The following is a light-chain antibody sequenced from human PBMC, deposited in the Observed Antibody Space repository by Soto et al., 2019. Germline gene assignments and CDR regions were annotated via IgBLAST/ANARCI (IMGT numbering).Light chain of an antibody. CDR2: LAS. Sequence: ETVLTQSPGTLSLSPGDSATLSCRASQSVGSNAVVWFQQKPGQAPRLLIYLASTRATGFPDRFSGRGSGTDFTLSISRLEAEDFAVYYCHQQGCLPYSFGQGTKLEIK. CDR3: HQQGCLPYS. V-gene: IGKV3-20*01. J-gene: IGKJ2*03. CDR1: QSVGSNA.